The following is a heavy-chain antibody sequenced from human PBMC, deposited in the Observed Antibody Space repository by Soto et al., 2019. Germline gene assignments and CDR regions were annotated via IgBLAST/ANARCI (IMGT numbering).Heavy chain of an antibody. V-gene: IGHV5-51*01. Sequence: PGESLKISCKGSGYSFTSYWIGWVRQMPGKGLEWMGIIYPGDSDTRYSPSFQGQVTISADKSISTAYLQWSSLKASDTAMYYCARPVGQWLVFAAFDIWGQGTMVTVSS. D-gene: IGHD6-19*01. CDR2: IYPGDSDT. CDR3: ARPVGQWLVFAAFDI. J-gene: IGHJ3*02. CDR1: GYSFTSYW.